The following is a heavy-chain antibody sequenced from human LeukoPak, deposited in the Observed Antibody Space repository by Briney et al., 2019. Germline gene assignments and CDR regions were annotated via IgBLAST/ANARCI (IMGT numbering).Heavy chain of an antibody. D-gene: IGHD6-19*01. CDR2: IFQSGST. V-gene: IGHV4-30-2*01. Sequence: SQTLSLTCPASGDSTSSGAYPWRWLRQPPGQPMEWIGYIFQSGSTYYNPSLKSRVTISVSRSKNQFSLKLSSVTAADTAVYYCARDRGQWLVPFDYWGQGTLVTVSS. CDR1: GDSTSSGAYP. CDR3: ARDRGQWLVPFDY. J-gene: IGHJ4*02.